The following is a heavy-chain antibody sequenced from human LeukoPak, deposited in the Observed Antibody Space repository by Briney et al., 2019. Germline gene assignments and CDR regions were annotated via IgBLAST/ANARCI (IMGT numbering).Heavy chain of an antibody. Sequence: GGSLRLSCAASGFTVTSNYMSWVRQAPGKGPEWVSVISSGGSTYYADSVKGRFAISRDNSKNTLYLQMNSLRAEDTAVYYCARGGRGSGAFDIWGQETMVTVSS. CDR1: GFTVTSNY. D-gene: IGHD2-15*01. CDR3: ARGGRGSGAFDI. J-gene: IGHJ3*02. V-gene: IGHV3-53*01. CDR2: ISSGGST.